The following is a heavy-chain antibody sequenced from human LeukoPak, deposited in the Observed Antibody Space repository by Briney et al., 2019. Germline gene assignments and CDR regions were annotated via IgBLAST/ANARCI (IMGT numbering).Heavy chain of an antibody. CDR3: ARARDSSSWYWFDP. CDR1: GGSISSADYY. CDR2: ISHSGGT. V-gene: IGHV4-30-2*01. J-gene: IGHJ5*02. D-gene: IGHD6-13*01. Sequence: SETLSLTCTVSGGSISSADYYWTWIRQPPGKGLEWIGYISHSGGTYYNSSLLSLVTISADRSKNQFFLALGSVTAADTAVYYCARARDSSSWYWFDPWGQGTLVTVSS.